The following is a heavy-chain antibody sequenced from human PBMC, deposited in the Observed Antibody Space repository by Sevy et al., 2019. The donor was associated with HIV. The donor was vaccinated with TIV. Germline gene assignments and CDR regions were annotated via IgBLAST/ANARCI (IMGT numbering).Heavy chain of an antibody. CDR1: DGSISSYY. J-gene: IGHJ6*02. V-gene: IGHV4-59*01. CDR3: ARGNQEYYYGMDV. Sequence: SETLSLTCTVPDGSISSYYWSWIRQPPGKGLEWIGYIYYSGTTNYNPSLKSRVTISKDTSKNQFYLRLSSVTAADTAVYYCARGNQEYYYGMDVWGQGTTVTVPS. CDR2: IYYSGTT. D-gene: IGHD1-1*01.